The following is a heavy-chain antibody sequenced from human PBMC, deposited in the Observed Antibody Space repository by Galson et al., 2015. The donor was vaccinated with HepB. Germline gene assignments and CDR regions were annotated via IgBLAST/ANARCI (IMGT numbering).Heavy chain of an antibody. CDR2: IIPVLDIT. J-gene: IGHJ4*02. Sequence: KFSCKASGGAFDQYNFNWVRQAPGQGLEWMGKIIPVLDITKYAQKFQGRVTITADTSTSTAYMELSSLRSDDTALYYCARSHYYDSSPFDSWGQGTLVTVSS. V-gene: IGHV1-69*02. CDR1: GGAFDQYN. CDR3: ARSHYYDSSPFDS. D-gene: IGHD3-22*01.